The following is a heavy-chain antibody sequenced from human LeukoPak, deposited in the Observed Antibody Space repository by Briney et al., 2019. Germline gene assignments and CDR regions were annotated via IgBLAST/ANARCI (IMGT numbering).Heavy chain of an antibody. CDR3: ARDLRYYDSSGAFGY. CDR2: ISSSGSTI. Sequence: GRSLRLSCAASGFTFDDYAMHWVRQAPGKGLEWVSYISSSGSTIYYADSVKGRFTISRDNAKNSLYLQMNSLRAEDTAVYYCARDLRYYDSSGAFGYWGQGTLVTVSS. CDR1: GFTFDDYA. D-gene: IGHD3-22*01. V-gene: IGHV3-11*04. J-gene: IGHJ4*02.